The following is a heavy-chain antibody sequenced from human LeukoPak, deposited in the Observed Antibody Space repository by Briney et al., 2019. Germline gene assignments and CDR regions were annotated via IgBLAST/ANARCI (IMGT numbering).Heavy chain of an antibody. CDR1: GVSFSDYY. CDR3: ARALDHRH. J-gene: IGHJ4*02. CDR2: INHSGST. D-gene: IGHD3-16*02. Sequence: RPSETLSLTCSVYGVSFSDYYWSWIRQPPGKGLQWMGEINHSGSTNYNPSLKSRVTISVNTSKNQFSLKLSSVTAADTAVYYCARALDHRHWGQGTLVTVSS. V-gene: IGHV4-34*01.